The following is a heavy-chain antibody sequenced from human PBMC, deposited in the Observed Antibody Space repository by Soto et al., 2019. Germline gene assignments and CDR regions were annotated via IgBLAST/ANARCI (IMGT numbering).Heavy chain of an antibody. D-gene: IGHD6-13*01. CDR2: IYPGDSDT. V-gene: IGHV5-51*01. Sequence: GESLKISCKGSGYSFTSYWIGWVRQMPGKGLEWMGIIYPGDSDTRYSPSFQGQVTISADKSISTAYLQWSSLKASDTAMYYCARQYSSSWYRLDPWGQGTMVTVYS. J-gene: IGHJ5*02. CDR1: GYSFTSYW. CDR3: ARQYSSSWYRLDP.